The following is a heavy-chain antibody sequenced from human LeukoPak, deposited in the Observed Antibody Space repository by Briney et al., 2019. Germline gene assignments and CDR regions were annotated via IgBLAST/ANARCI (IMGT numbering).Heavy chain of an antibody. V-gene: IGHV3-11*04. J-gene: IGHJ5*01. CDR3: TRDPRHFDS. D-gene: IGHD6-6*01. CDR2: ISGSGHDI. CDR1: GFTFSDSY. Sequence: GGSLRLSCAASGFTFSDSYMTWVRQAPGKGVEWVAYISGSGHDINYSDSVKGRFTISRDNAKSSLYLQMSSLRVEDTAVYYCTRDPRHFDSCGQGTLVTVSS.